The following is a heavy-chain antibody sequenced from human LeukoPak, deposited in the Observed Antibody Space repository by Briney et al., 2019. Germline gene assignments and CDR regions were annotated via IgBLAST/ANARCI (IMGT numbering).Heavy chain of an antibody. D-gene: IGHD2-2*01. V-gene: IGHV4-59*01. CDR1: GGSISSYY. Sequence: SETLSLTCTVSGGSISSYYWSWIRQPPGKGLEWIGYIYYSGSTNYNPSLKSRVTISVDTSKNQFSLRLSSVTAADTAVYYCARGEYQLTDGYWGQGTLVTVSS. CDR3: ARGEYQLTDGY. J-gene: IGHJ4*02. CDR2: IYYSGST.